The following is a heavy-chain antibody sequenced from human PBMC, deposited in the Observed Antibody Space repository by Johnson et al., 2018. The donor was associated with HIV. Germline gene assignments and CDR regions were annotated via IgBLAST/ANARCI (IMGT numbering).Heavy chain of an antibody. CDR1: GFTVSSNY. D-gene: IGHD1-26*01. V-gene: IGHV3-66*02. Sequence: VQLVESGGSVVRPGGSLRLSCAASGFTVSSNYMSWVRQAPGKGLEWVSVIYSGGSTYYADSVKGRFTISRDNSKNTLYLQTNSLRAEDTAVYYCSRDQSGSYVWWAHDAFDIWGQGTMVTVSS. CDR2: IYSGGST. CDR3: SRDQSGSYVWWAHDAFDI. J-gene: IGHJ3*02.